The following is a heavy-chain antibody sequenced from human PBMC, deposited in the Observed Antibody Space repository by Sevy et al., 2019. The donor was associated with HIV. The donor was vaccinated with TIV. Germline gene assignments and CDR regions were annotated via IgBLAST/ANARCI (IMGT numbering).Heavy chain of an antibody. V-gene: IGHV3-11*04. CDR3: AREGPVGGMVV. D-gene: IGHD2-2*01. J-gene: IGHJ6*04. Sequence: GGSLRLSCAASGFSFSDYYMSWVRLSPGKGLEWVSYISFNGSHVYYIEAVKGRFTISRDNGRNLLYLQMNNLRVDDTSVYFCAREGPVGGMVVWGKGTTVTVSS. CDR1: GFSFSDYY. CDR2: ISFNGSHV.